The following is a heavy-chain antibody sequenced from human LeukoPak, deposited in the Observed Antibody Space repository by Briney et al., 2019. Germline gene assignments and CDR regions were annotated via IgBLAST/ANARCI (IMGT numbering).Heavy chain of an antibody. D-gene: IGHD6-13*01. V-gene: IGHV3-11*04. CDR2: ISSSGSML. CDR3: TRRPYSSSWYYFDY. Sequence: PGGSLRLSCTVSGFTFTDYYMSWVRQALGKGLEWVSYISSSGSMLHYADSVEGRFTISRDNAKNSLYLQMSSLRVEDTAVYYCTRRPYSSSWYYFDYWGQGTLVTVSS. CDR1: GFTFTDYY. J-gene: IGHJ4*02.